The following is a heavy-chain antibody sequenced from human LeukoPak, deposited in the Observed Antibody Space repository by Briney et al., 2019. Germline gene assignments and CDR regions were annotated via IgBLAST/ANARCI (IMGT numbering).Heavy chain of an antibody. Sequence: GASVKVSCKAFGYTFTSNYMHWVRQAPGQGPEWMGVISPSGGSTTYAQKFQGRVTMTTDTSTSTAYMELRSLRSDDTAVYYCARAYSSSWYYYYYYYMDVWGKGTTVTISS. V-gene: IGHV1-46*01. J-gene: IGHJ6*03. CDR1: GYTFTSNY. D-gene: IGHD6-13*01. CDR3: ARAYSSSWYYYYYYYMDV. CDR2: ISPSGGST.